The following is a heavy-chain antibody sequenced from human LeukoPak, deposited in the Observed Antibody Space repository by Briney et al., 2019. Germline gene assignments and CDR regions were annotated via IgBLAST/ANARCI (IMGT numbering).Heavy chain of an antibody. V-gene: IGHV3-30*02. D-gene: IGHD4-11*01. CDR2: IRYDGSNK. CDR1: GFTFSSYG. J-gene: IGHJ4*02. CDR3: ARGDDYTQYYFDY. Sequence: GGSLRLSCAASGFTFSSYGMHWVRQAPAKGLAWVAFIRYDGSNKYYADSVKGRFTISRDNSKNTLYLQMNSLRAEDTAVYYCARGDDYTQYYFDYWGQGTLVTVSS.